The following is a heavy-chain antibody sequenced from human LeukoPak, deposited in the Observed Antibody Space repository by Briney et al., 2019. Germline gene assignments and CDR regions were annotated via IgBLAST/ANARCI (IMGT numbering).Heavy chain of an antibody. CDR2: ISAYNGNT. V-gene: IGHV1-18*01. Sequence: ASVKVSCKASGYTFTSYGISWVRQAPGQGLEWMGWISAYNGNTNYAQKLQGRVTMTTDTSTSTAYMELRSLRSDDTAVYYCARDQGGSWYENGFVTIDYWGQGTLVTVSS. D-gene: IGHD6-13*01. J-gene: IGHJ4*02. CDR1: GYTFTSYG. CDR3: ARDQGGSWYENGFVTIDY.